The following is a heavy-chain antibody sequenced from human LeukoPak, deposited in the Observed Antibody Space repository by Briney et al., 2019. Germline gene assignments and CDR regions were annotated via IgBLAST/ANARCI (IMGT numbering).Heavy chain of an antibody. D-gene: IGHD1-1*01. CDR1: GFTVSSNY. V-gene: IGHV3-66*01. J-gene: IGHJ4*02. Sequence: GGSLRLSCAASGFTVSSNYMSWVRQAPGKGLEWVSVIYSGGSTYYADSVKGRFTISRDNSKNTLYLQMNSLRAEDTAVYYCAKGLDWNDLFQPFDYWGQGTLVTVSS. CDR3: AKGLDWNDLFQPFDY. CDR2: IYSGGST.